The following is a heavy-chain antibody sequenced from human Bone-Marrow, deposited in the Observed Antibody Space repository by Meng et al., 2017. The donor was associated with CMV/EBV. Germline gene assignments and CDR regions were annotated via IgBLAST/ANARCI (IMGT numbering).Heavy chain of an antibody. CDR1: GDSASSNSAA. J-gene: IGHJ6*02. D-gene: IGHD3-22*01. Sequence: SETLSLTFPISGDSASSNSAAWNWIRQSPSRGLEWLGRTYYRSKWYNDYAVSVKSRITINPDTSKNQFSLQLNSVTPEDTAVYYCARDRDYYDSSGYYYYGMDVWGQGTTVTVSS. V-gene: IGHV6-1*01. CDR2: TYYRSKWYN. CDR3: ARDRDYYDSSGYYYYGMDV.